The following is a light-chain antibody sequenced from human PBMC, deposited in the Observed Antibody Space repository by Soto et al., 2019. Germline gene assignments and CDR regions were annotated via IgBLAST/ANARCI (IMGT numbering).Light chain of an antibody. Sequence: EIVLTQSPATLSLSPGERATLSCRASQSVTSYLAWYQQKPGQAPRLLIYDASNRATGVPVRFSGSGSGTDFTLTISSLEPEDFAVYYCQQRNNWPSFGQGTRLEIK. CDR3: QQRNNWPS. CDR1: QSVTSY. CDR2: DAS. J-gene: IGKJ5*01. V-gene: IGKV3-11*01.